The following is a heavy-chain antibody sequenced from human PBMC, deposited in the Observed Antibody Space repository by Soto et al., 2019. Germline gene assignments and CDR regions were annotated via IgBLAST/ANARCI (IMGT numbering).Heavy chain of an antibody. CDR3: ARSNVSLYYDFWSGYYTVGYYYYGMDV. CDR2: ISAYNGNT. J-gene: IGHJ6*02. D-gene: IGHD3-3*01. CDR1: GYTFTSYG. Sequence: ASVKVSCKASGYTFTSYGISWVRQAPGQGLEWMGWISAYNGNTNYAQKLQGRVTMTTDTSTSTAYMELRSLRSDDTAVYYCARSNVSLYYDFWSGYYTVGYYYYGMDVWGQGTTVTVSS. V-gene: IGHV1-18*01.